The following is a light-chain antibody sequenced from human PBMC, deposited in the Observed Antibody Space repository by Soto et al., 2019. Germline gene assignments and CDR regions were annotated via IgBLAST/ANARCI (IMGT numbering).Light chain of an antibody. CDR1: SSNIGSNT. CDR2: SNN. J-gene: IGLJ2*01. CDR3: AAWDDSLNGVV. Sequence: QSVLTQPPSASGTPGQRVTISCSGSSSNIGSNTVNWYQQLPGTAPKLLIYSNNQRPSGVPDRFSGSKSGTSASLAISGLQSEDEAEDYCAAWDDSLNGVVFGGGTKLTVL. V-gene: IGLV1-44*01.